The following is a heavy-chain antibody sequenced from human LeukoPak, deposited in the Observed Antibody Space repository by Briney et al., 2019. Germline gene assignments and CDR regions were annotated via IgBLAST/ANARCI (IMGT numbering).Heavy chain of an antibody. J-gene: IGHJ6*02. V-gene: IGHV1-46*01. CDR1: GYTFTTYY. D-gene: IGHD3-3*01. CDR3: ARAPLVLRFLEWYGNYYYYGMDV. CDR2: INPSGGGI. Sequence: ASVKVSCKASGYTFTTYYMHWVRQAPGQGLEWMGVINPSGGGITYSQNFQGRVTMTTDTSTSTAYMELRSLRSDDTAVYYCARAPLVLRFLEWYGNYYYYGMDVWGQGTTVTVSS.